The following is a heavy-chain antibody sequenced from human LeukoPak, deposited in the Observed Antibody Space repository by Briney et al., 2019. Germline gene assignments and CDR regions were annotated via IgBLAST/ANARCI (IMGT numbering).Heavy chain of an antibody. J-gene: IGHJ5*02. V-gene: IGHV4-38-2*02. D-gene: IGHD3-10*01. CDR1: GYSISSGHY. CDR3: ARGPRFGELLWHWFDP. CDR2: MYHSGST. Sequence: SETLSLTCTVSGYSISSGHYWGWIRQPPGKGLEWIGSMYHSGSTYHNPSLKSRVTISEDTSKNQFSLKLRSVTAADTAVYYCARGPRFGELLWHWFDPWGQGTLVTVSS.